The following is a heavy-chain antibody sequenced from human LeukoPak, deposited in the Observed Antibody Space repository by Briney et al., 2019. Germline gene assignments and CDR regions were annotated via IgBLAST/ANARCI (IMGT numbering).Heavy chain of an antibody. V-gene: IGHV3-66*02. CDR1: GFTVSSNY. CDR2: IYSRGST. CDR3: ARATSGAAYYFDS. Sequence: GGSLRLSCAASGFTVSSNYMNWVRQAPKKGQEWVSLIYSRGSTYYADSVKGRFTISRDNSKNTLYLQMNSLRAEDTAVYYCARATSGAAYYFDSWGQGTLVTVSS. J-gene: IGHJ4*02. D-gene: IGHD6-25*01.